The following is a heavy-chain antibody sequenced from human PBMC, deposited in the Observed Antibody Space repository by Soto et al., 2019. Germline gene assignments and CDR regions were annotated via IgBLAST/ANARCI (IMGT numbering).Heavy chain of an antibody. D-gene: IGHD2-21*01. CDR1: GGTFSSYA. J-gene: IGHJ4*02. Sequence: ASVKVSCKASGGTFSSYAISWVRQAPGQGLEWMGGIIPTFGTANYAQKFQGRVTITADESTSTAYMELSSLRSEDTAVYYCARGRLFLGSFDYWGQGTLVTVSS. V-gene: IGHV1-69*13. CDR3: ARGRLFLGSFDY. CDR2: IIPTFGTA.